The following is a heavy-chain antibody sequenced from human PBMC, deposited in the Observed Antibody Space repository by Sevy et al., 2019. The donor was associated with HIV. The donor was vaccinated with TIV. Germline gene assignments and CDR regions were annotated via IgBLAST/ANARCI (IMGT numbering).Heavy chain of an antibody. CDR1: GYTFTDYY. Sequence: ASVKVSCKASGYTFTDYYMHWVRQAPGQGLEWMGWINPNSGATNYAQKFQGRVTMTRDTSISTAYMELSRLRSDDTAVYYCARRLLQFLDWFLGDSRGQGTLVTVSS. CDR3: ARRLLQFLDWFLGDS. J-gene: IGHJ4*02. CDR2: INPNSGAT. V-gene: IGHV1-2*02. D-gene: IGHD3-3*01.